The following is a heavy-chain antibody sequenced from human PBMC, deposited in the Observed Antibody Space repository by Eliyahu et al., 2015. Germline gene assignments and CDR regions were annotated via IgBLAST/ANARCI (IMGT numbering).Heavy chain of an antibody. D-gene: IGHD2-15*01. CDR1: GXSINSGXYF. CDR2: INRSGTT. V-gene: IGHV4-30-2*01. Sequence: QLQLQESGSGLVKPSQTLSLTCAVSGXSINSGXYFWXWIRQPPGKGLEWIGNINRSGTTYYNPSLKSRVTISVDRSKNQFSLNLSSVTAADTAVYYCAREYIYCSGGSCYLHGMDVWGKGTTVTVSS. CDR3: AREYIYCSGGSCYLHGMDV. J-gene: IGHJ6*04.